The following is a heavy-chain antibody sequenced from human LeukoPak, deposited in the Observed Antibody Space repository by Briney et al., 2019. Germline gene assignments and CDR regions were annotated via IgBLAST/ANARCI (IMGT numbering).Heavy chain of an antibody. Sequence: ASVKVSCKASGYTFRQYSISWVRQAPGKGFEWMGWVSPSHTTRVYAQEFQGRVTMTADTNTNTVYMELRSLRFDDTAVYFCARDYILPLETDNGDGFAIWGQGTVVTVSS. CDR2: VSPSHTTR. J-gene: IGHJ3*02. CDR3: ARDYILPLETDNGDGFAI. V-gene: IGHV1-18*01. CDR1: GYTFRQYS. D-gene: IGHD3-3*02.